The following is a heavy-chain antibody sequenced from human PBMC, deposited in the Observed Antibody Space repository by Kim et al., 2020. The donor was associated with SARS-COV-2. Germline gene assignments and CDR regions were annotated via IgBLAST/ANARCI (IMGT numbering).Heavy chain of an antibody. CDR1: GWSFSGYY. Sequence: SETLSLTCAVYGWSFSGYYWSWIRQPPGKGLEWIGEINRSGGTNYNPSPKSRVTLTVDTSKNKFSLKLSTVTAADTAVYYCARFRGAALYYYYYFGMDVWGQGTTVTVSS. J-gene: IGHJ6*02. V-gene: IGHV4-34*01. CDR2: INRSGGT. CDR3: ARFRGAALYYYYYFGMDV. D-gene: IGHD3-10*01.